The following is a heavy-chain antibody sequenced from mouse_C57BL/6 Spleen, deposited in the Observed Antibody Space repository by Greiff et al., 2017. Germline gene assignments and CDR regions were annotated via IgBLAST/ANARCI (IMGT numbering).Heavy chain of an antibody. CDR2: IYPGDGDT. CDR1: GYAFSSSW. D-gene: IGHD2-4*01. Sequence: QVQLKQSGPELVKPGASVKISCKASGYAFSSSWMNWLKQRPGKGLEWIGRIYPGDGDTNSNGKFKGKATLTADKSSSTAYMQLSSLTSEDSAVYFCADFYYDYGGGFAYWGQGTLVTVSA. CDR3: ADFYYDYGGGFAY. J-gene: IGHJ3*01. V-gene: IGHV1-82*01.